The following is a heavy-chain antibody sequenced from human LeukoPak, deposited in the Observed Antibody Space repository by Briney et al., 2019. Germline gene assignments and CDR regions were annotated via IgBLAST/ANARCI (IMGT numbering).Heavy chain of an antibody. CDR1: GGSISSYY. Sequence: PSETLSLTCTVPGGSISSYYWSWIRQPPGKGLEWIGYIYYSGSTNYNPSLKSRVTISVDTSKNQFSLKLSSVTAADTAVYYCARAAVATKDDYYYYYYMDVWGKGTTVTVSS. J-gene: IGHJ6*03. CDR3: ARAAVATKDDYYYYYYMDV. D-gene: IGHD5-12*01. CDR2: IYYSGST. V-gene: IGHV4-59*01.